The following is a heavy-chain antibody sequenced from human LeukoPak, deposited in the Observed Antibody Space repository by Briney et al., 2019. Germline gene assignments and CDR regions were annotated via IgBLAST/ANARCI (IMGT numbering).Heavy chain of an antibody. J-gene: IGHJ4*02. CDR2: ISSSGSYI. Sequence: PGGSLRLSCAASGFTFSSYSMNWVRQAPGKGLEWVSSISSSGSYIYYADSVKGRFTISRDNAKNSLYLQMNSLRAEDTAVYYCAYGTRYGGYAYWGQGTLVTVSS. V-gene: IGHV3-21*01. CDR1: GFTFSSYS. D-gene: IGHD4-17*01. CDR3: AYGTRYGGYAY.